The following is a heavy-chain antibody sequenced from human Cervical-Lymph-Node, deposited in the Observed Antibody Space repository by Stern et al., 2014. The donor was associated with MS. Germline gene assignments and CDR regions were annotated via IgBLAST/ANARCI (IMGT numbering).Heavy chain of an antibody. J-gene: IGHJ4*02. Sequence: QLQLQESGPGLVKPSETLSLICTVSGGSISISGYYWGWIRQPPGKGLEWIGSIQYTGETYYNTSLKSRLTIYVDTSHNQFSLQLGSVTAADTAVYFCARRGSGYILDFWGPGTLVTVSS. CDR3: ARRGSGYILDF. V-gene: IGHV4-39*01. CDR2: IQYTGET. CDR1: GGSISISGYY. D-gene: IGHD6-19*01.